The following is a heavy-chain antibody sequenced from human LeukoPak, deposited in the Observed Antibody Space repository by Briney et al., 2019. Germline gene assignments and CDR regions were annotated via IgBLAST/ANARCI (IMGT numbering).Heavy chain of an antibody. D-gene: IGHD5-12*01. J-gene: IGHJ5*02. CDR3: ATEGIHRGYEGS. CDR1: GFTFSSFR. CDR2: INQDGSEK. Sequence: GGSLRLSCAASGFTFSSFRMNWVRQAPGKGLELVANINQDGSEKSYVDSVKGRFSISRDNPKKSLYLQMNSLRAEDTAVYYCATEGIHRGYEGSWGQGTLVTVPS. V-gene: IGHV3-7*01.